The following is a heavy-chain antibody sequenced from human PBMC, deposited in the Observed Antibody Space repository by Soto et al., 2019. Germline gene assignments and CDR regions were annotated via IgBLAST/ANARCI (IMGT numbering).Heavy chain of an antibody. CDR1: GFTFDDYA. D-gene: IGHD3-22*01. V-gene: IGHV3-9*01. J-gene: IGHJ4*02. Sequence: EVQLVESGGGLVQPGRSPRLSCAASGFTFDDYAMHWVRQAPGKGLEWVSGISWNSGSIGYADSVKGRFTISRDNAKNSLYLQMNSLRAEDTALYYCAKHDSSGYDWGQGTLVTVSS. CDR3: AKHDSSGYD. CDR2: ISWNSGSI.